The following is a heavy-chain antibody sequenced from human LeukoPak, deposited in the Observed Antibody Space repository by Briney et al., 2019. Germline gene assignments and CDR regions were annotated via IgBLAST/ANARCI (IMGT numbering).Heavy chain of an antibody. D-gene: IGHD4-17*01. Sequence: WGSLRLTCAASGFTFSSYWMSWVGQAPGKGLEWVANIKQDGSEKYYVDSVKGRFTISRDNAKNSLYLQMNRLRAEDTAVYYCARDDYGLDYWGQESLVTVSS. V-gene: IGHV3-7*04. CDR2: IKQDGSEK. CDR3: ARDDYGLDY. J-gene: IGHJ4*02. CDR1: GFTFSSYW.